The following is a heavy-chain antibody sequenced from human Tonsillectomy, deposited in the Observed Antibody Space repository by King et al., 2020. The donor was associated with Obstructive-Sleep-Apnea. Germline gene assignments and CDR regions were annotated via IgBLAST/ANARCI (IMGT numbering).Heavy chain of an antibody. CDR1: GGSFSGYY. D-gene: IGHD1-14*01. CDR3: SRLRNPSYYYYYGMDV. V-gene: IGHV4-34*01. J-gene: IGHJ6*02. Sequence: VQLQRWGAGLLKPSETLSLTCAVYGGSFSGYYWSWIRQPPGKGLEWIGEINHSGSTNYNPSLKSRVPISVDTSKNQFSLKLSSVTAADTALFYCSRLRNPSYYYYYGMDVWGQGTTVTVSS. CDR2: INHSGST.